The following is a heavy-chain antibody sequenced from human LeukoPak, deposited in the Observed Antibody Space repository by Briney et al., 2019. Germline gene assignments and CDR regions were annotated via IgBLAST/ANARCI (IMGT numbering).Heavy chain of an antibody. CDR3: ARSKILTGGDY. Sequence: GGSLRLSCVVSGFSLHDYTMHWVRQIPGKGLEWVALLTWNGQITSYGDSVKGRLNISRDNAKNSLYLQMNSLRAEDTAVYYCARSKILTGGDYWGQGTLVTVSS. CDR2: LTWNGQIT. V-gene: IGHV3-43*01. CDR1: GFSLHDYT. J-gene: IGHJ4*02. D-gene: IGHD3-9*01.